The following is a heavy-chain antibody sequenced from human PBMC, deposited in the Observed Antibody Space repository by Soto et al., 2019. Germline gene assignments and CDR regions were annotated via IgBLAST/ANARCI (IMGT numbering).Heavy chain of an antibody. V-gene: IGHV1-18*01. CDR3: ARVLDGVWFGDRVAWFDP. Sequence: QVQLVQSGAEVKKPGASVKVSCKASGYTFTSYGISWVRQAPGQGLEWMGWISAYNGNTNYAQKLQGRVTMTTDTSTSTASMELRSLRSDDTAVYYCARVLDGVWFGDRVAWFDPWGQGTLVTVSS. CDR2: ISAYNGNT. D-gene: IGHD3-10*01. J-gene: IGHJ5*02. CDR1: GYTFTSYG.